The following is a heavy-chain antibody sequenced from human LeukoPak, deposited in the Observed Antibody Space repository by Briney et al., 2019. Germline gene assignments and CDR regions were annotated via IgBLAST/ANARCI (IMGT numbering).Heavy chain of an antibody. V-gene: IGHV4-34*01. CDR1: GESFKGYY. CDR2: INHSGRT. J-gene: IGHJ5*02. D-gene: IGHD2-2*01. CDR3: ARLLRCSSTSCYGYNWSDP. Sequence: SETLSLTCAVYGESFKGYYWSWIRQPPGKGLEWFGEINHSGRTDNKPSLKSRVPISVDTSRNKLSLKLRSVPAADTAVYFCARLLRCSSTSCYGYNWSDPWGQATLVTV.